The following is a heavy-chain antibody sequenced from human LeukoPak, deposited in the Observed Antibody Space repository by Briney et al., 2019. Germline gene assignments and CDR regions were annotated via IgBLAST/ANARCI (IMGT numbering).Heavy chain of an antibody. J-gene: IGHJ4*02. CDR3: ARGVGASSWVDY. CDR1: GGSISSYY. D-gene: IGHD1-26*01. Sequence: SETLSLTCAVSGGSISSYYWNWIRQPPGKGLEWIGYIYYSGSTTYNPSLKSRVTISVDTSKNQSSLRLSSVTAADTAVYYCARGVGASSWVDYWGQGTLVTVSS. CDR2: IYYSGST. V-gene: IGHV4-59*01.